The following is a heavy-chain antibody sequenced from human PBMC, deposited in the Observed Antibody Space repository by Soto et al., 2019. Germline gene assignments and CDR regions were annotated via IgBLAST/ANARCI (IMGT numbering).Heavy chain of an antibody. V-gene: IGHV4-61*08. Sequence: PSETLSLTCTVSGGSVSSAAYYWSWTRQPPGKGLEWIGYIYYSGSTNYNPSLKSRVTISVDTSKNQFSLKLTSVTAADTSVYYCARQQMVPPYYFNYWGQGTLVTVSS. CDR1: GGSVSSAAYY. CDR2: IYYSGST. J-gene: IGHJ4*02. CDR3: ARQQMVPPYYFNY. D-gene: IGHD6-13*01.